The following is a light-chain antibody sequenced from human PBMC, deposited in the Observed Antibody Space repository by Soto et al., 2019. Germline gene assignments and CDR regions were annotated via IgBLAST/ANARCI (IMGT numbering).Light chain of an antibody. CDR1: QSISSF. J-gene: IGKJ1*01. Sequence: DIQMTQSPSSLSASVGDRVTITCLASQSISSFLNWYQQKPGKAPRLLIYAASSLQSGVPSRFSASGSGTDFTLTISSLQPEDFATYYCQQSYSTPATFGQGTKVEIK. V-gene: IGKV1-39*01. CDR3: QQSYSTPAT. CDR2: AAS.